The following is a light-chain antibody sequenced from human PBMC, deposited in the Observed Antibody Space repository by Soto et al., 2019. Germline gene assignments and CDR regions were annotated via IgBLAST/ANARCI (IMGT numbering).Light chain of an antibody. J-gene: IGKJ4*01. V-gene: IGKV4-1*01. Sequence: DIVMTQSPDSLAVSLGERATINCKSSQSVLYSSNNKNYLAWYQQKPGQPPKLLIYWASTRESGVPDLFSGSGSGTDFTLTISSLQAEDVAVYYCQQYYSTLPAFGGGTKVEIK. CDR1: QSVLYSSNNKNY. CDR2: WAS. CDR3: QQYYSTLPA.